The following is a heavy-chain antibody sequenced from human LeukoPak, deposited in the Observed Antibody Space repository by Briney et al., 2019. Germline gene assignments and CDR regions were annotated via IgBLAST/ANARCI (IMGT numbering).Heavy chain of an antibody. CDR2: ISESDGST. V-gene: IGHV3-23*01. CDR1: GFTFTTSV. D-gene: IGHD1-26*01. J-gene: IGHJ4*02. Sequence: GGSLRLSCAASGFTFTTSVMTWVREAPGKGLEWVSAISESDGSTFYADSVKGRFTVSRDNSQNTLYLEINSLTAEDTAVYFCAKRSPAYYFDYWGQGILVTVSS. CDR3: AKRSPAYYFDY.